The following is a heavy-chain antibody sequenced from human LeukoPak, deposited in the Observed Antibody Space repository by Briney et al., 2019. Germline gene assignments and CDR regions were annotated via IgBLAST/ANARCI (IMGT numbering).Heavy chain of an antibody. Sequence: PSETLSLTCTVSGGSISSYYWNWVRQPPGKGLEWIGYIYYSGTTHYNPSLESRVTISVDTSKNQFSLKLRSVTAAGTALYYCARLNYGDYAEGAFDIWGQGTMVTVSS. CDR1: GGSISSYY. D-gene: IGHD4-17*01. CDR3: ARLNYGDYAEGAFDI. J-gene: IGHJ3*02. V-gene: IGHV4-59*08. CDR2: IYYSGTT.